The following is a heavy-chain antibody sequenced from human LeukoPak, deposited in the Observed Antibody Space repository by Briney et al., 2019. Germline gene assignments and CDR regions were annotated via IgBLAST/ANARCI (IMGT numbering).Heavy chain of an antibody. CDR1: GGSISSYY. J-gene: IGHJ3*02. V-gene: IGHV4-59*12. CDR3: ARVVTTVTNEAFDI. Sequence: SETLSLTCTVSGGSISSYYWSWIRQPPGKGLEWIGHIYYSGSTNYNPSLKSRVTISVDTSKNQFSLKLSSVTAADTAVYYCARVVTTVTNEAFDIWGQGTMVTVSS. D-gene: IGHD4-17*01. CDR2: IYYSGST.